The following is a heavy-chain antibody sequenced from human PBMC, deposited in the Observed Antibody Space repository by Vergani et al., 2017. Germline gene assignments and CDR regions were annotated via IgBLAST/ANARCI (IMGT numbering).Heavy chain of an antibody. CDR1: GFTFSSYG. CDR2: ISYDGSNK. V-gene: IGHV3-30*03. J-gene: IGHJ1*01. Sequence: QVQLVESGGGVVQPGRSLRLSCAASGFTFSSYGMHWVRQAPGKGLEWVAVISYDGSNKYYADSVKGRFTISRDNSKNTMYLQMNSLRAEDTAVYYCARGGYCSSTSGYLGAEYFQHWGQGTLVTVSS. D-gene: IGHD2-2*01. CDR3: ARGGYCSSTSGYLGAEYFQH.